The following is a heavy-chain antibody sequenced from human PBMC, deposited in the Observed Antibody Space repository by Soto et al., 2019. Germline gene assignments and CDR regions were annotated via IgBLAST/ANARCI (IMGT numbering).Heavy chain of an antibody. CDR3: EGESGENWSYEAY. CDR2: ISTTGNT. Sequence: PXETLSLTCTVSGDTITSFSWNWIRQSAGKGLEWIGRISTTGNTHYNPSLESRVTMSLDTSKNQFSLKLTSATAADTAVYYCEGESGENWSYEAYWGQGTLVIVSS. J-gene: IGHJ4*02. V-gene: IGHV4-4*07. CDR1: GDTITSFS. D-gene: IGHD1-7*01.